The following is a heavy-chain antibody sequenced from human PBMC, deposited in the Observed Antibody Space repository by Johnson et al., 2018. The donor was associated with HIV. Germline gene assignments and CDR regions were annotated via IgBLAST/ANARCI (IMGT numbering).Heavy chain of an antibody. J-gene: IGHJ3*02. CDR3: TKGFRAAAGTGDAFDI. CDR2: ISYDGSEK. Sequence: VQLVESGGGVVQPGGSLRLSCAASGFTFSSYGMHWVRQAPGKGLEWVAVISYDGSEKYFADSVKGRFTISRDSSKNTLYLQMNSLRAEDTAVYYCTKGFRAAAGTGDAFDIWGQGTMVTVSS. CDR1: GFTFSSYG. V-gene: IGHV3-30*19. D-gene: IGHD6-13*01.